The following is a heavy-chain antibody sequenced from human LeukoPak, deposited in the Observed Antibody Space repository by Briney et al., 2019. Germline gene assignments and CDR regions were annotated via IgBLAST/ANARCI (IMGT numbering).Heavy chain of an antibody. CDR3: ARDPIASAGTGPYNWFDP. CDR1: GFTFSSYS. D-gene: IGHD6-13*01. J-gene: IGHJ5*02. V-gene: IGHV3-21*01. CDR2: ISSSSSYI. Sequence: GGSLRLSCAASGFTFSSYSMNWVRQAPGKGLEWVSSISSSSSYIYYADSAKGRFTISRDNAKNSLYLQMNSLRAEDTAVYYCARDPIASAGTGPYNWFDPWGQGTLVTVSS.